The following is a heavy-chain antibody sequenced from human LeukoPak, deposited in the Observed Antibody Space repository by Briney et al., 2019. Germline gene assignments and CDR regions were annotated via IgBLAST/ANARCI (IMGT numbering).Heavy chain of an antibody. J-gene: IGHJ2*01. Sequence: PGGSLRLSCAASGFTFSSYAMSWVRQAPGKGLEWVSAISGSGGSTYYADSVKGRFTISRDNSKNTLYLQMNSLRAEDTAVYYCAKVLLRFLEWLPTYWYFDLWGRGTLVTVSS. D-gene: IGHD3-3*01. V-gene: IGHV3-23*01. CDR1: GFTFSSYA. CDR2: ISGSGGST. CDR3: AKVLLRFLEWLPTYWYFDL.